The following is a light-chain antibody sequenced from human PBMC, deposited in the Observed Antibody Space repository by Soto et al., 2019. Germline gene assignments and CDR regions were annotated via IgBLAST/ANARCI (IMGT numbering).Light chain of an antibody. CDR3: QQRGNWPPRKIT. Sequence: EIVLTQSPATLSLSPGERATLSCRASQSVASYLAWYQQKPGQAPRLLIYDASKRATGIPARFSGSGSETDFTLTISSLEPEDFAVYYCQQRGNWPPRKITFGQGTRLEIK. CDR2: DAS. J-gene: IGKJ5*01. CDR1: QSVASY. V-gene: IGKV3-11*01.